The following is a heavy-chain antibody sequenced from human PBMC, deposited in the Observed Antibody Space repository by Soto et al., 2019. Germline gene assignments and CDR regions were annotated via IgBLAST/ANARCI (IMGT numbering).Heavy chain of an antibody. CDR3: ARNGIAAAGTYH. Sequence: QVQLQQWGAGLLKPSETLSLTCAVYGGSFSGYYWSWIRQPPGKGLEWIGEINHSGSTNYNPSLKSRVTISVDTSKNQFSRKLSSVTAADTAVYYCARNGIAAAGTYHWGQGTLVTVSS. CDR1: GGSFSGYY. D-gene: IGHD6-13*01. CDR2: INHSGST. V-gene: IGHV4-34*01. J-gene: IGHJ5*02.